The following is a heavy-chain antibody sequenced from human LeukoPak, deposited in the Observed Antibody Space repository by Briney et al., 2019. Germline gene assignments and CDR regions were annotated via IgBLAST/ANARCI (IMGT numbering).Heavy chain of an antibody. J-gene: IGHJ5*02. CDR1: GGSISSSSYY. Sequence: SETLSLTCTVSGGSISSSSYYWGWIRQPPGKGLEWIGSIYYSGNTYYNPSLKSRVTISVDTSKNQFSLKLSSVTAADTAVYYCARQRSSSLRSVWFDPWGQGTLVTVSS. CDR3: ARQRSSSLRSVWFDP. CDR2: IYYSGNT. D-gene: IGHD6-13*01. V-gene: IGHV4-39*01.